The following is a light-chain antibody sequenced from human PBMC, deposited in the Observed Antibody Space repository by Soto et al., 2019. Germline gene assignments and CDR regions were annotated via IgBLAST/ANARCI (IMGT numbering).Light chain of an antibody. Sequence: DIQLTQSPPFLSASVGDRVTVTCRASQTINNYLAWFRKKEGKAPEFLIYPASTLQGGVPSRFSGSGSGTDFTLTISSLQPEDFATYYCQQSYSTPYTFGQGTKLEIK. V-gene: IGKV1-39*01. CDR1: QTINNY. CDR2: PAS. CDR3: QQSYSTPYT. J-gene: IGKJ2*01.